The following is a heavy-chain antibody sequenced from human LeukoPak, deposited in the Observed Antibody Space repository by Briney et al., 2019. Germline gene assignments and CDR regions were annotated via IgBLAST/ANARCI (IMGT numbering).Heavy chain of an antibody. J-gene: IGHJ3*01. CDR1: AFTFSTYA. Sequence: GGSLRLSCAASAFTFSTYAMSWIHKATGKGLDWVSVISGSGSSTYYADSVKGRFTISRDNSKNTLYLQMNSLRAEDTAVYYCAKEMATIRAFDFWGQGTMVIVSS. CDR3: AKEMATIRAFDF. V-gene: IGHV3-23*01. D-gene: IGHD5-24*01. CDR2: ISGSGSST.